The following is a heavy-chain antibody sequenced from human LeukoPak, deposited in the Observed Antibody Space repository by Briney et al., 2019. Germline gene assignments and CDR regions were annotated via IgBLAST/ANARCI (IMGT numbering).Heavy chain of an antibody. CDR1: GGTFSSYT. D-gene: IGHD3-22*01. CDR3: ARCPYYYDSSGYGGPDY. Sequence: GASVKVSCKASGGTFSSYTISWVRQAPGQGLEWMGRIIPILGIASYAQKFQGRVTITADKSTSTAYMELSSLRSEDTAVYYCARCPYYYDSSGYGGPDYWGQGTLVTVSS. V-gene: IGHV1-69*02. CDR2: IIPILGIA. J-gene: IGHJ4*02.